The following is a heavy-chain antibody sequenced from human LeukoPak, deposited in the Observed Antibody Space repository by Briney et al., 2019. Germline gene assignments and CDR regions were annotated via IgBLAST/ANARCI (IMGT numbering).Heavy chain of an antibody. V-gene: IGHV4-59*08. CDR2: INHSGST. J-gene: IGHJ4*02. Sequence: SETLSLTCTVSAGSITSQYWSWIRQPPGKGLEYIGYINHSGSTNYNPSLKSRVAISVDTSKNQFSLKLSSVTAADTAVYYCARLSTDNVVLPGAMIYYFDCWGQGTLVTVSS. CDR1: AGSITSQY. CDR3: ARLSTDNVVLPGAMIYYFDC. D-gene: IGHD2-2*01.